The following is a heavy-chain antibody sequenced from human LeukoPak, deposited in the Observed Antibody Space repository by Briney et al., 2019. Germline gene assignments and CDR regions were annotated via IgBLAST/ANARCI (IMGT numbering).Heavy chain of an antibody. CDR1: GFTFDDYA. CDR3: AKVPLKGYNYGYYFDY. V-gene: IGHV3-43*02. CDR2: ISGDGGST. D-gene: IGHD5-18*01. Sequence: GGSLRLSCAASGFTFDDYAMRWVCQAPGEGLGWVSLISGDGGSTIYADSVRGRFTLSRDNSKNSQYLRKNSLRNENTALYYFAKVPLKGYNYGYYFDYWGQGNLVTVSS. J-gene: IGHJ4*02.